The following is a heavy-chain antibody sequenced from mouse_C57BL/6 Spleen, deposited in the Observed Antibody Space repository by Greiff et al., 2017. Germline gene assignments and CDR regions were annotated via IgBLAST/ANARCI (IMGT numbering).Heavy chain of an antibody. J-gene: IGHJ2*01. CDR1: GYAFSSSW. V-gene: IGHV1-82*01. CDR3: AREYSNYFDY. D-gene: IGHD2-5*01. CDR2: IYPGDGDT. Sequence: QVQLQQSGPELVKPGASVKISCKASGYAFSSSWMNWVKQRPGKGLEWIGRIYPGDGDTNYNGKFKGKATLTADKSSSTAYMQLSSLTSEDSAVYFCAREYSNYFDYWGQGTTLTVSS.